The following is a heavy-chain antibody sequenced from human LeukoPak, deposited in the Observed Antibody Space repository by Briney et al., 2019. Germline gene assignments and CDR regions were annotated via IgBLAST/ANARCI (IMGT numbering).Heavy chain of an antibody. V-gene: IGHV1-69*01. CDR3: ARSTSIGVRVKAPYDS. CDR2: IIPIFGTA. J-gene: IGHJ4*02. CDR1: GCTFSSYA. D-gene: IGHD6-6*01. Sequence: SVKVSCKASGCTFSSYAISWVRQAPGQGLEWMGGIIPIFGTANYAQKFQGRVTITADESTSTAYMELSSLRSEDTAVYYCARSTSIGVRVKAPYDSWGQGSLVTVSS.